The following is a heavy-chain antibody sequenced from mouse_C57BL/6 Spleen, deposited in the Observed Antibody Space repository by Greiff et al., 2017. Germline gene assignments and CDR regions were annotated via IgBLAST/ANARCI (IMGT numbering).Heavy chain of an antibody. CDR3: ARSPSHYYGSSYGYFDV. CDR1: GFTFSDYG. J-gene: IGHJ1*03. Sequence: EVKLMESGGGLVKPGGSLKLSCAASGFTFSDYGMHWVRQAPEKGLEWVAYISSGSSTIYYADTVKGRFTISSDNDKNTLFLQMTSLRSEDTAMYYCARSPSHYYGSSYGYFDVWGTGTTVTVSS. V-gene: IGHV5-17*01. CDR2: ISSGSSTI. D-gene: IGHD1-1*01.